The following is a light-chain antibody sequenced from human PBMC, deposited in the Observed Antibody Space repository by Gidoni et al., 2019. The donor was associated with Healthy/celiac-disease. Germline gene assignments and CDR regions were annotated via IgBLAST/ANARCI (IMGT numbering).Light chain of an antibody. CDR1: SSDVGGYNY. J-gene: IGLJ1*01. V-gene: IGLV2-14*01. CDR3: SSYTSSSTLP. CDR2: DVS. Sequence: QSALTQPASVSGSPGQSITISCTGTSSDVGGYNYVSWYQQHPCKSPKLMIYDVSNRPSGVSNRFSCSKSGTTASLTISGLQAEDEADYYCSSYTSSSTLPFGTGTKVTVL.